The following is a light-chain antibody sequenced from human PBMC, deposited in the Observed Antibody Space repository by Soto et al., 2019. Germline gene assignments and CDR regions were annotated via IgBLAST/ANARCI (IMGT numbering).Light chain of an antibody. V-gene: IGKV1-5*03. J-gene: IGKJ1*01. CDR2: KAS. CDR1: QTISSW. CDR3: QHYNSYSEA. Sequence: IQLTQSPSSLSASVGDRVTITCRASQTISSWLAWYQQKPGEAPKLLIYKASTLKSGVPSRFSGSGSGTEFTLTISSLQPDDFATYYCQHYNSYSEAFGQGTKVDIK.